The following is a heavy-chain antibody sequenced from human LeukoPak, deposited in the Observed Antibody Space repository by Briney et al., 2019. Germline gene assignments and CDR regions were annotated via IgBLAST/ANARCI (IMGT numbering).Heavy chain of an antibody. J-gene: IGHJ5*02. CDR3: ARHFEYYDSSGYFNWFDP. CDR2: IYPGDSDT. V-gene: IGHV5-51*01. CDR1: GYSFTSYW. Sequence: GESLKISCKGSGYSFTSYWIGWVRQMPGKGLEWMGIIYPGDSDTRYSPSFQGQVTISADKSISTASLQWSSLKASDTAMYYCARHFEYYDSSGYFNWFDPWGQGTLVTVSS. D-gene: IGHD3-22*01.